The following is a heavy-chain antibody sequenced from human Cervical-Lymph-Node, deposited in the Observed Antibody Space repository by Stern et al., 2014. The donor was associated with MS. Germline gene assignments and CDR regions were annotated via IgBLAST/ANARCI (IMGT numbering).Heavy chain of an antibody. CDR1: GYTFTSYD. V-gene: IGHV1-8*01. Sequence: QVQVVQSGAEVRKPGASVKVSCRTSGYTFTSYDINWVRQATGQGLEWMEWINPNTDNSGYAQEFQARVTLTWNTSISTAYMELSSLRSEDTAVYYCARGRNWNDYWGQGTLVTVSS. D-gene: IGHD1-20*01. CDR2: INPNTDNS. J-gene: IGHJ4*02. CDR3: ARGRNWNDY.